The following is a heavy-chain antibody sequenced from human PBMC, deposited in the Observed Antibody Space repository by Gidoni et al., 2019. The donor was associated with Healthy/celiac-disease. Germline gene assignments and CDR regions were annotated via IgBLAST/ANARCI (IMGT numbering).Heavy chain of an antibody. J-gene: IGHJ6*02. V-gene: IGHV3-21*06. CDR1: GFPFSSYS. CDR2: ISSSSSYR. Sequence: EVQLVESGGGLVKPGWSLSISCAASGFPFSSYSMNWVRPAPGKEMVDLCSISSSSSYRYYFDLVKGRCTIARYNAINSLYLQMNSLRADEKSVDDWARRATYDYVWGSYRYTDYYYGMDVWGQGTTVTVSS. D-gene: IGHD3-16*02. CDR3: ARRATYDYVWGSYRYTDYYYGMDV.